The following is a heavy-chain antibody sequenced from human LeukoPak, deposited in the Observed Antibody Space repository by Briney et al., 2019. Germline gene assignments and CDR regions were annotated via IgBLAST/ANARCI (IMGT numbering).Heavy chain of an antibody. Sequence: PGGSLRLSCAASGFTFTTYAMSWVRQAPGKGLEWVSTLSAGAGYTYYADSVKGRFTISRDNPKNTLYLQLDSLRAEDTAVYYCARREVTTWAFDIWGQGTMVTVSS. CDR1: GFTFTTYA. J-gene: IGHJ3*02. V-gene: IGHV3-23*01. D-gene: IGHD4-17*01. CDR2: LSAGAGYT. CDR3: ARREVTTWAFDI.